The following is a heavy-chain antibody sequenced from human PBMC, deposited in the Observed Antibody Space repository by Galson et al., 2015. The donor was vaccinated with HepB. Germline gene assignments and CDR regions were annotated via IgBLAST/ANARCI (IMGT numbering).Heavy chain of an antibody. CDR2: ISSSGSTI. D-gene: IGHD4-17*01. J-gene: IGHJ4*02. V-gene: IGHV3-11*01. CDR1: GFTFSDYY. Sequence: SLRLSCAASGFTFSDYYMSWIRQAPGKGLEWVSYISSSGSTIYYADSVKGRFTISRDNAKNSLYLQMNSLRAEDTAVCYCARESPTTVTTGDFDYWGQGTLVTVSS. CDR3: ARESPTTVTTGDFDY.